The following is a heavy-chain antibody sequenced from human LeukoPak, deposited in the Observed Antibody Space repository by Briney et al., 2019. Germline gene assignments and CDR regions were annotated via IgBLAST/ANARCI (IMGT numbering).Heavy chain of an antibody. J-gene: IGHJ2*01. CDR1: GFTFSSYS. Sequence: GGSLRLSCAASGFTFSSYSMNWVRQAPGKGLEWVSYISSSSSTIYYADSVKGRFTISRDNAKNSLYLQMNSLRAEDTAVYYCARGPYCGGDCYRNWYFDLWGRGTLVTVSS. D-gene: IGHD2-21*01. V-gene: IGHV3-48*01. CDR2: ISSSSSTI. CDR3: ARGPYCGGDCYRNWYFDL.